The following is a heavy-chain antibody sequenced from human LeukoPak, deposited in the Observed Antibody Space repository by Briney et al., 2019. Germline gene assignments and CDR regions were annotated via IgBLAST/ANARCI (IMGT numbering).Heavy chain of an antibody. CDR3: ARRPPALGAFDI. Sequence: SETLSLTCTVSGGSISRSFYYWGWIRQSPGKGLEWIGSIYYSDSGTMYYNPSLKSRVTMSADTSKNQFSLRVSSVTAADAAVYYCARRPPALGAFDIWGQGTMVSVSS. V-gene: IGHV4-39*01. CDR1: GGSISRSFYY. CDR2: IYYSDSGTM. J-gene: IGHJ3*02.